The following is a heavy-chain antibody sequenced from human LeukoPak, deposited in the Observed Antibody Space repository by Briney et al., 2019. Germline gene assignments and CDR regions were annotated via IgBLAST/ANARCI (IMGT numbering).Heavy chain of an antibody. D-gene: IGHD6-13*01. Sequence: GGSLRLSCAASGFTFSSYGMHWVRQAPGKGLEWVAVIWYVGSNKYYADSVKGRFTISRDNSKNTLYLQMNSLRAEDTAVYYCARGSSIAAVGYYYMDVWGKGTTVTVSS. CDR2: IWYVGSNK. V-gene: IGHV3-33*01. CDR1: GFTFSSYG. J-gene: IGHJ6*03. CDR3: ARGSSIAAVGYYYMDV.